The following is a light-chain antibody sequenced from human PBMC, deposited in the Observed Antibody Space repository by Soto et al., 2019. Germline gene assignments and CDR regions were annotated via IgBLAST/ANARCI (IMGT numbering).Light chain of an antibody. CDR3: QQRASWPLT. CDR2: DPS. Sequence: EIVLTQSPATLSLSPGDRATLSCRASQSFSGYLAWYQHRPGRAPRLLIYDPSNRATSIPDRFSGRGAGTDFTLTISSLEPEDFAVYYCQQRASWPLTFGGGTALE. CDR1: QSFSGY. J-gene: IGKJ4*01. V-gene: IGKV3-11*01.